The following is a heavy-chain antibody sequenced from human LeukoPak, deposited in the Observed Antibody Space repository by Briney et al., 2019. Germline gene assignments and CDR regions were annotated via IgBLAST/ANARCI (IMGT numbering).Heavy chain of an antibody. Sequence: GESLKISCKGSGYSFTSYWIGWVRQMPGKGLEWMGIIYPGDSDTRYSPSFQGQVTISADMSISTGYLQWSSLKASDTAMYYCARLKTPIRDNWFDPWGQGTLVTVSS. J-gene: IGHJ5*02. D-gene: IGHD3-16*01. CDR1: GYSFTSYW. CDR3: ARLKTPIRDNWFDP. V-gene: IGHV5-51*01. CDR2: IYPGDSDT.